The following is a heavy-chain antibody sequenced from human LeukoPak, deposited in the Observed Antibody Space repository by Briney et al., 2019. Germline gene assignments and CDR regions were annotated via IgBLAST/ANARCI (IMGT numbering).Heavy chain of an antibody. V-gene: IGHV4-4*07. Sequence: PSETLSLTCTVSGGSISGYYWSWIRQPAGKGLEWIGRIYTSGSTNYNPSLKSRVTMSVDTSKNQFSLKLSSVTAADTAVYYCARDDGYYYDSSGYYGYWGQGTLVTVSS. CDR3: ARDDGYYYDSSGYYGY. CDR1: GGSISGYY. D-gene: IGHD3-22*01. J-gene: IGHJ4*02. CDR2: IYTSGST.